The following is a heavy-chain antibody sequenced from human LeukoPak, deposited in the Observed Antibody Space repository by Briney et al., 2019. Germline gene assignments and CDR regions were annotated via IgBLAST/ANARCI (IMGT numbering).Heavy chain of an antibody. Sequence: GGSLRLSCAASGFTFSSYSMNWVRQAPGKGLEWVSSISSSSSYIYYADSVKGRFTISRDNAKNSLYLQMNSLRAEDTAVYYCARDVHRWYHPTFDYWGQGTLVTVSS. J-gene: IGHJ4*02. V-gene: IGHV3-21*01. CDR1: GFTFSSYS. D-gene: IGHD6-13*01. CDR3: ARDVHRWYHPTFDY. CDR2: ISSSSSYI.